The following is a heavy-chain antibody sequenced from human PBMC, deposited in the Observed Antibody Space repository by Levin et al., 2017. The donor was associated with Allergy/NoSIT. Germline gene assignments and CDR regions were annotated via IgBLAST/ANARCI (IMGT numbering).Heavy chain of an antibody. D-gene: IGHD6-13*01. Sequence: RASETLSLTCTVSGGSISSSSYYWGWIRQPPGKGLEWIGSIYYSGSTYYNPSLKSRVTISVDTSKNQFSLKLSSVTAADTAVYYCAKTWEGAAGYNYYYYGMDVWGQGTTVTVSS. CDR1: GGSISSSSYY. J-gene: IGHJ6*02. V-gene: IGHV4-39*01. CDR3: AKTWEGAAGYNYYYYGMDV. CDR2: IYYSGST.